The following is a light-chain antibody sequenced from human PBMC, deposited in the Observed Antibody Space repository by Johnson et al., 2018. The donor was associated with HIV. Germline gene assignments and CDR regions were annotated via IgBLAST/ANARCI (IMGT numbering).Light chain of an antibody. CDR2: ENN. Sequence: QSVLTQPPSVSAAPGQKVTISCSGSSSNIGNNYVSWYQQLPGTAPKLLIYENNKRPSGIPDRFSGSKSGTSATLGITGLQTGDEAVYYCGTWESSLSAYVLRTVTKFTVL. CDR1: SSNIGNNY. J-gene: IGLJ1*01. V-gene: IGLV1-51*02. CDR3: GTWESSLSAYV.